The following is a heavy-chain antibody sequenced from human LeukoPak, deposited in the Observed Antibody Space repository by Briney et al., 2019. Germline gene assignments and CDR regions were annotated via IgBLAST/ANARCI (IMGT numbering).Heavy chain of an antibody. CDR2: INPNSGGT. V-gene: IGHV1-2*02. CDR1: GYAFTSYY. D-gene: IGHD5-12*01. CDR3: ARDQWLRSMMGEIDY. Sequence: GASVKVSCKASGYAFTSYYMHWVRQAPGQGLEWMGWINPNSGGTNYAQKFQGRVTMTRDTSTNTVYMELSSLRSEDTAVYYCARDQWLRSMMGEIDYWGQGTLVTVSS. J-gene: IGHJ4*02.